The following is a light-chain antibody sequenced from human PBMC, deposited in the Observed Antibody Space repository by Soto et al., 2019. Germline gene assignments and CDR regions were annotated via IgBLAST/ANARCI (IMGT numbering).Light chain of an antibody. CDR2: EVS. CDR1: GSDVGYYNY. V-gene: IGLV2-14*01. Sequence: QSALTQPASVSGSPGQSITISCTGTGSDVGYYNYVSWYQQHPGKAPKLMIYEVSNRPSGVSNRFSGSKSVNTASLTISGLQAEDEADYYCSSYTSSRSYVFGTGTKVTV. J-gene: IGLJ1*01. CDR3: SSYTSSRSYV.